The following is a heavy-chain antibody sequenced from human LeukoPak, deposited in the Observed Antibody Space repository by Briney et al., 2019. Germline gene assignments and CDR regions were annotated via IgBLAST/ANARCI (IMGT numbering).Heavy chain of an antibody. Sequence: GGSLRLSCAASGFTVGSNYMSWVRQAPGEGLEWVSVIHSGGTTYYADSVKGRFTISRDNSKNTLYLQMNSLRVEDTAVYYCARDPGSITVAGTSWGQGTLVTVSS. J-gene: IGHJ4*02. V-gene: IGHV3-66*01. CDR1: GFTVGSNY. CDR2: IHSGGTT. D-gene: IGHD6-19*01. CDR3: ARDPGSITVAGTS.